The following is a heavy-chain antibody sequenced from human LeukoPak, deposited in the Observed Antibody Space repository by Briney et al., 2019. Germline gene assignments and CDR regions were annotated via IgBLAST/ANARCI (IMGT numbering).Heavy chain of an antibody. Sequence: GGSLRLSCEASGFTFSSYAMGWVRQAPGKGLEWVSVTSESGGSTHYADSVKGRFTISRDNSKNTLYLQMNSLRAEDTAVYYCAKDTAILPSYDYWGQGTLVTVSS. CDR1: GFTFSSYA. V-gene: IGHV3-23*01. D-gene: IGHD5-18*01. CDR2: TSESGGST. CDR3: AKDTAILPSYDY. J-gene: IGHJ4*02.